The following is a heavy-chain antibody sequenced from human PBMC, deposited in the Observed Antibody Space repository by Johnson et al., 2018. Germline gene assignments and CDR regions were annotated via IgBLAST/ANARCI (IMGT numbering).Heavy chain of an antibody. CDR2: ISWNSVTI. Sequence: EVQLVESGGGLVQPGKSLRLSCAASGFTFDDYAMPWVRQGSGKGLEWVSGISWNSVTIHYAESVKGRFTISRDNAKNSLYLKMNSLRPEDTALYYCAKAKSVRSAYIDVWGKGTTVTVSS. J-gene: IGHJ6*03. CDR1: GFTFDDYA. V-gene: IGHV3-9*01. D-gene: IGHD6-25*01. CDR3: AKAKSVRSAYIDV.